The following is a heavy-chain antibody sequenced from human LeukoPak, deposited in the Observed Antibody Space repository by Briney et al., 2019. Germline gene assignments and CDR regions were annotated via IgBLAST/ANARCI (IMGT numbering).Heavy chain of an antibody. CDR2: ISGSSSYI. V-gene: IGHV3-21*01. CDR3: AREASRRESGTYYALFDY. D-gene: IGHD1-26*01. J-gene: IGHJ4*02. Sequence: GGSLRLSCAASGFTFSTYSMNWVRQAPGKGLEWVSSISGSSSYIYYADSMKGRFTISRDNAKNSLYLQMNSLRAEDTVVYYCAREASRRESGTYYALFDYWGQGTLVTVSS. CDR1: GFTFSTYS.